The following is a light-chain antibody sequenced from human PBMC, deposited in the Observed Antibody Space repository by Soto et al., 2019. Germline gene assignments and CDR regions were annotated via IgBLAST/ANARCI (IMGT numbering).Light chain of an antibody. CDR3: QQYGSSLEGVT. Sequence: EIVLTQSPGTLSLSPGERATLSCRASQSVSSSYLAWYQQKPGQAPRLLIYGASSRATGIPDRFSGSGSGTDFTLTISRLEPEDFAVYYCQQYGSSLEGVTFGPGTRVDIK. V-gene: IGKV3-20*01. CDR2: GAS. CDR1: QSVSSSY. J-gene: IGKJ3*01.